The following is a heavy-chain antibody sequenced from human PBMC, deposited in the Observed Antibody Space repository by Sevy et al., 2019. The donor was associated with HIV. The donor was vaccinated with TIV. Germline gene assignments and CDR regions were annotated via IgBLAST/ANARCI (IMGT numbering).Heavy chain of an antibody. CDR2: IIPIFGTA. V-gene: IGHV1-69*13. CDR3: ARDAITIFRRDYYYGMDV. J-gene: IGHJ6*02. D-gene: IGHD3-3*01. Sequence: ASVKVSCKASGGTFSSYAISWVRQAPGQGLEWMGGIIPIFGTANYAQTFHGRVTITADESTSTACMGLGSLRSEDTAVYYWARDAITIFRRDYYYGMDVWGQGTTVTVSS. CDR1: GGTFSSYA.